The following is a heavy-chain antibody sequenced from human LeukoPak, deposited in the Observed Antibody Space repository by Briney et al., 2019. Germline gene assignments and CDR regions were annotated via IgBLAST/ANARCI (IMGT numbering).Heavy chain of an antibody. CDR1: GYTFTGYY. Sequence: GASVKVSCKASGYTFTGYYMHWVRQAPGQGLEWMGWINPNSGGTNYAQKFQGRVTMTRDTSISTAYMELSRLRSDDTAVYYCARARGSGSYYNADYYYYYMDVWGKGTTVTISS. D-gene: IGHD3-10*01. CDR2: INPNSGGT. J-gene: IGHJ6*03. V-gene: IGHV1-2*02. CDR3: ARARGSGSYYNADYYYYYMDV.